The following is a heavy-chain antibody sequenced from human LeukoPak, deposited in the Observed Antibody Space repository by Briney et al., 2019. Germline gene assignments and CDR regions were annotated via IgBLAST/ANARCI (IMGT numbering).Heavy chain of an antibody. CDR2: IYYSGST. Sequence: SETMSLTCTVSGGSISSYYWSWIRQPPGKGLEWIGSIYYSGSTYYNPSLESRVTISVDTSKNQFSLKLSSVTAADTAVYYCASIGVITIFGVAQFDYWGQGTLVTVSS. CDR1: GGSISSYY. J-gene: IGHJ4*02. CDR3: ASIGVITIFGVAQFDY. V-gene: IGHV4-39*01. D-gene: IGHD3-3*01.